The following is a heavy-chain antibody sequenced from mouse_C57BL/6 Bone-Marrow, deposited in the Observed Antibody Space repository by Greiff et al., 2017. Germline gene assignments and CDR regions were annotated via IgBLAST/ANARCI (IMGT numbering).Heavy chain of an antibody. Sequence: EVKLQESGGGLVKPGGSLKLSCAASGFTFSSYAMSWVRQTPEKRLEWVATISDGGSYTYYPDNVKGRFTISRDNAKNNLYLQMSHLKSEDTAMYYCARDRYYNHYAMDYWGQGTSVTVSS. V-gene: IGHV5-4*01. CDR3: ARDRYYNHYAMDY. CDR2: ISDGGSYT. J-gene: IGHJ4*01. CDR1: GFTFSSYA. D-gene: IGHD2-12*01.